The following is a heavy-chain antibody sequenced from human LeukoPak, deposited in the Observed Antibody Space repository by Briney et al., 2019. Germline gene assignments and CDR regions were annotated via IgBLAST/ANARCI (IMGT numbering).Heavy chain of an antibody. CDR1: GGTFSSYA. CDR3: ARSFFGNNNWFDP. J-gene: IGHJ5*02. CDR2: IIPIFGTA. D-gene: IGHD3-3*01. Sequence: GASVKVSCKASGGTFSSYAISWVRQAPGQGLEWMGGIIPIFGTANYAQKFQGRVTITADKSTSTAYMELSSLRSEDTAVYYCARSFFGNNNWFDPWGQGTLVTVSS. V-gene: IGHV1-69*06.